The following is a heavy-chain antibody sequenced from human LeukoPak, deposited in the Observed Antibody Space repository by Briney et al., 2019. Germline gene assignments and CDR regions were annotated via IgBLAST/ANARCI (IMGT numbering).Heavy chain of an antibody. V-gene: IGHV3-74*03. D-gene: IGHD3-3*01. CDR3: ARDGLRFLEWPPTGANWFDP. J-gene: IGHJ5*02. Sequence: GGSLRLSCAASGFTFSSYWMHWVRQAPGKGLVWVAHIKTDGSRTKYADSVKGRFTISRDNSKNTLYLQMNSLRTEDTAVYYCARDGLRFLEWPPTGANWFDPWGQGTLVTVSS. CDR2: IKTDGSRT. CDR1: GFTFSSYW.